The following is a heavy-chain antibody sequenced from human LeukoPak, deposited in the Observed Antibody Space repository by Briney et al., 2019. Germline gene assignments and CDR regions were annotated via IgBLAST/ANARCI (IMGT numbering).Heavy chain of an antibody. V-gene: IGHV1-18*04. J-gene: IGHJ5*02. D-gene: IGHD3-22*01. CDR2: ISVYNGNT. CDR3: ARDPAYYYDSSGYGAFDP. CDR1: GYTFTSYY. Sequence: ASVKVSCKASGYTFTSYYMHWVRQAPGQGLEWMGWISVYNGNTNYAQKFKGRVTMTTDTSTSTAYMEVRSLRSDDTAVYYCARDPAYYYDSSGYGAFDPWGQGTLVTVSS.